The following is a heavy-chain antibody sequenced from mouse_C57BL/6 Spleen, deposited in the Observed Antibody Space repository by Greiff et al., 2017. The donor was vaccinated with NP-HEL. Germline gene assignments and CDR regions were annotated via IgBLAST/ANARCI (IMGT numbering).Heavy chain of an antibody. V-gene: IGHV5-17*01. CDR1: GFTFSDYG. CDR3: ARLDTTVVAHWYFDV. Sequence: EVMLVESGGGLVKPGGSLKLSCAASGFTFSDYGMHWVRQAPEKGLEWVAYISSGSSTIYYADTVKGRFTISRDNAKNTLFLQMTRLRSEDTAMYYCARLDTTVVAHWYFDVWGTGTTVTVSS. CDR2: ISSGSSTI. J-gene: IGHJ1*03. D-gene: IGHD1-1*01.